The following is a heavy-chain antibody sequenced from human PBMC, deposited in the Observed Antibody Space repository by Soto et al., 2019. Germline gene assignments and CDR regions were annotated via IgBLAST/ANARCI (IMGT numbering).Heavy chain of an antibody. CDR2: ISYDGSKE. J-gene: IGHJ6*02. CDR1: GFTFSSYG. Sequence: QVQLVESGGGVVQPGRSLRLSCAASGFTFSSYGMHWVRQAPGKGLEWVAVISYDGSKEFYADSVKGRFTISRDNSKNKLYLQMNSLRAEDTAAYYCAKDLRLWSKDYYYYGMDVWGQGTTVTVSS. D-gene: IGHD5-18*01. CDR3: AKDLRLWSKDYYYYGMDV. V-gene: IGHV3-30*18.